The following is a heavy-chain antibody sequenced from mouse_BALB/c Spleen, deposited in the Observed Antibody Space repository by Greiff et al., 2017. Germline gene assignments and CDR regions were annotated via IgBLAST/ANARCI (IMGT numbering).Heavy chain of an antibody. D-gene: IGHD1-1*01. CDR2: ISSGSSTI. CDR3: ARDYYYGSSPAWFAY. CDR1: GFTFSSFG. V-gene: IGHV5-17*02. J-gene: IGHJ3*01. Sequence: EVKLVESGGGLVQPGGSRKLSCAASGFTFSSFGMHWVRQAPEKGLEWVAYISSGSSTIYYADTVKGRFTISRDNPKNTLFLQMTSLRSEDTAMYYCARDYYYGSSPAWFAYWGQGTLVTVSA.